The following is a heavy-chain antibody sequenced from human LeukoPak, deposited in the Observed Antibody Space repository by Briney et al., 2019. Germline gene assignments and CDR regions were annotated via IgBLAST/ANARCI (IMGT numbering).Heavy chain of an antibody. J-gene: IGHJ6*02. CDR2: INPNSGGT. D-gene: IGHD2-2*02. CDR3: ASQYCSSTSCYTRPRVGLYYYGMDV. V-gene: IGHV1-2*02. Sequence: ASVKVSCKASGYTFTGYYMHWVRQAPGQGLEWMGWINPNSGGTNYAQKFQGRVTMTRDTSISTAYMELSRLRSDDTAVYYCASQYCSSTSCYTRPRVGLYYYGMDVWGQGTTVTVSS. CDR1: GYTFTGYY.